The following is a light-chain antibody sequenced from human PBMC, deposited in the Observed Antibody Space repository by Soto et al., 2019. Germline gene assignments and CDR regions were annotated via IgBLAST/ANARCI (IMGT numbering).Light chain of an antibody. Sequence: EIVLTQSPGTLSLSPGEIATLSCRASQSVSSNSLAWFQQKPGQAPRLLISGASSRATGIPDRFSGSGSGTDFTLTISRLEPEDFAVYYCQQYDTSTGTFGQGTKVEVK. CDR3: QQYDTSTGT. V-gene: IGKV3-20*01. J-gene: IGKJ1*01. CDR2: GAS. CDR1: QSVSSNS.